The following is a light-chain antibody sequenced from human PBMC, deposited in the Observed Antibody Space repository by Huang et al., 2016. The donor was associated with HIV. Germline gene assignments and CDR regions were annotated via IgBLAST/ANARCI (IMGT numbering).Light chain of an antibody. CDR1: HDIINF. CDR2: EAS. J-gene: IGKJ4*01. Sequence: DIQLTQSPVSLSVSVGDRVTISCQSSHDIINFLNWYQQKPGKAPKLLSYEASYLQTGVPSRFSASGSGTDFTLTISSLHPEDLATYFCQQYESVPLTFGGGTKVQIK. CDR3: QQYESVPLT. V-gene: IGKV1-33*01.